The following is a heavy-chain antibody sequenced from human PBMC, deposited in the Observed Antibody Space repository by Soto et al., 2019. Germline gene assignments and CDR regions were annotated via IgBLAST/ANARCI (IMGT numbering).Heavy chain of an antibody. J-gene: IGHJ4*02. CDR2: ISYDGSNK. Sequence: GGSLRLSCAASGFTFSSYAMHWVRQAPGKGLEWVAVISYDGSNKYYADSVKGRFTISRDNSKNTLYLQMNSLRAEDTAVYYCARPLLWFGELLFGFDYWGQGTLVTVSS. CDR3: ARPLLWFGELLFGFDY. CDR1: GFTFSSYA. D-gene: IGHD3-10*01. V-gene: IGHV3-30-3*01.